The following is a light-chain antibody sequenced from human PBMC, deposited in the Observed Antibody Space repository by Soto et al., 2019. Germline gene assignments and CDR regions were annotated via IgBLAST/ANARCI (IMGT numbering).Light chain of an antibody. CDR1: QSVSSTY. J-gene: IGKJ4*01. CDR2: DSS. V-gene: IGKV3-20*01. Sequence: ELVLTQSPATLSLSPGERATLSCRASQSVSSTYLAWYQQKPGQAPRLLIYDSSTWATGIPDRFSGSGSGTDFNSTIDRLEPEDFAVYYCQHYGSSPLTFGGGTKVEIK. CDR3: QHYGSSPLT.